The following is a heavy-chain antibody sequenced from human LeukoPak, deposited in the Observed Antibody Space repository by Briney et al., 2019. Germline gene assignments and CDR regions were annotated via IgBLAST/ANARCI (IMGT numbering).Heavy chain of an antibody. D-gene: IGHD3-22*01. CDR1: GYTFTSYD. CDR2: IIPIFGTA. V-gene: IGHV1-69*05. J-gene: IGHJ4*02. Sequence: SVKVSCKASGYTFTSYDINWVRQAPGQGLEWMGGIIPIFGTANYAQKFQGRVTITTDESTSTAYMELSSLRSEDTAVYYCAMDSSGYYYFDYWGQGTLVTVSS. CDR3: AMDSSGYYYFDY.